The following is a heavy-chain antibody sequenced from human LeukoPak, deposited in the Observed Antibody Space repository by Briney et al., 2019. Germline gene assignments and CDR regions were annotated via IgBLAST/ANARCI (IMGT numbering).Heavy chain of an antibody. CDR1: GYTFTSYY. CDR2: INPSGGST. V-gene: IGHV1-46*01. D-gene: IGHD6-13*01. J-gene: IGHJ4*02. CDR3: ARDDQDLSSWYQSPDY. Sequence: ASVKVSCKASGYTFTSYYMHWVRQAPGQGLEWMGIINPSGGSTSYAQKFQGRVTMTRDTSTSTVYMELSSLRSEDTAAYYCARDDQDLSSWYQSPDYWGQGTLVTVSS.